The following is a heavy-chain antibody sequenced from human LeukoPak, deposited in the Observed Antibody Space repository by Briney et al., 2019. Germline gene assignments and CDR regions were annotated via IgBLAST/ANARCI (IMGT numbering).Heavy chain of an antibody. J-gene: IGHJ5*02. D-gene: IGHD1-26*01. CDR1: GYILTDYR. CDR2: INPKSGDT. V-gene: IGHV1-2*06. Sequence: ASVKVSCKASGYILTDYRLQWVRQAQGQGLEWMGRINPKSGDTNYAQKFQGRVTMTSDTSITTAYMELRRLKSDDTAFYFCATEDSRSGSYYDPWGQGTLVTVSS. CDR3: ATEDSRSGSYYDP.